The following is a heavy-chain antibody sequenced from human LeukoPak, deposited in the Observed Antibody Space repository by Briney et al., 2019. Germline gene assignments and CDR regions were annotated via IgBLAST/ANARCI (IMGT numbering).Heavy chain of an antibody. D-gene: IGHD6-19*01. CDR2: ISSSGSVI. J-gene: IGHJ4*02. CDR3: AKISRIAVAGLPNYFDY. Sequence: PGGSLRLSCAASGFTFSNYNMNWVRQAPGKGLEWISYISSSGSVIYYADSVKGRFTISRDNAKNSLHLQMNSLRAEDTAVYYCAKISRIAVAGLPNYFDYWGQGTLVTVSS. CDR1: GFTFSNYN. V-gene: IGHV3-48*01.